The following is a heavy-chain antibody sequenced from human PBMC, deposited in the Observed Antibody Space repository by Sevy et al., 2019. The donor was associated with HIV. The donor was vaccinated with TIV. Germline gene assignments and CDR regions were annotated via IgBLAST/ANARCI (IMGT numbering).Heavy chain of an antibody. CDR2: INHSGST. J-gene: IGHJ5*02. CDR3: ARIAKNTYYYGSGSYYKTPYWFDP. Sequence: LLQLRETLSLTCAVYGGSFSGYYWSWIRQPPGKGLEWIGEINHSGSTNYNPSLKSRVTISVDTSKNQFSLKLSSVTAADTAVYYCARIAKNTYYYGSGSYYKTPYWFDPWGQGTLVTVSS. V-gene: IGHV4-34*01. CDR1: GGSFSGYY. D-gene: IGHD3-10*01.